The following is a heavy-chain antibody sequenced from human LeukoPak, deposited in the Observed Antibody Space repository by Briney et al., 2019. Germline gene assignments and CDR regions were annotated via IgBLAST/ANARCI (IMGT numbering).Heavy chain of an antibody. CDR2: IYPNSGGT. J-gene: IGHJ1*01. Sequence: ASVKVSCKASGYTFTGYYMHWVRQAPGHGLEWIGWIYPNSGGTNYAQKFQGRVTMTRDTSISTAYMELSRLRSDDTAVYYCARGVFGELEKLMFQHWGQGTLVTVSS. CDR3: ARGVFGELEKLMFQH. V-gene: IGHV1-2*02. D-gene: IGHD3-10*02. CDR1: GYTFTGYY.